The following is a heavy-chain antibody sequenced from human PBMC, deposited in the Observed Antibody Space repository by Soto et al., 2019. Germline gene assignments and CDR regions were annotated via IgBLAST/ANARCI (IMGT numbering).Heavy chain of an antibody. J-gene: IGHJ6*03. Sequence: GGSLRLSCAASGFTFSSYGMHWVRQAPGKGLEWVAVIWYDGSNKYYADSVKGRFTISRDNSKNTLYLQMNSLRAEDTAVYYCARDQVATIWGFYYYMDVWGKGTTVTVSS. CDR1: GFTFSSYG. D-gene: IGHD5-12*01. V-gene: IGHV3-33*01. CDR3: ARDQVATIWGFYYYMDV. CDR2: IWYDGSNK.